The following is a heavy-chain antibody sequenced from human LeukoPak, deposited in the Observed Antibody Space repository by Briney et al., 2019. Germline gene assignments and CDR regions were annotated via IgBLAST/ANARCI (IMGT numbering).Heavy chain of an antibody. CDR3: AKGSSNWRDYYYFDY. Sequence: GGSLRLSCAASGFTFSTYAASWVPQAPGKGLAWVSAISDSGGSTQYADSVKGRFTIPRDNSKNTLYLQMNSLRAEDTAVYYCAKGSSNWRDYYYFDYWGQGTLVTVSS. CDR1: GFTFSTYA. V-gene: IGHV3-23*01. D-gene: IGHD6-13*01. CDR2: ISDSGGST. J-gene: IGHJ4*02.